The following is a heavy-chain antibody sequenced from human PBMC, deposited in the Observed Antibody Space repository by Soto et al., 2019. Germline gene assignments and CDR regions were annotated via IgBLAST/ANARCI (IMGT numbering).Heavy chain of an antibody. CDR1: GFTFRYYW. CDR2: SNNDGSDT. Sequence: EVHLVESGGGLVQPGGSLRLSCAASGFTFRYYWLHWVRQVPGRGPVWVSGSNNDGSDTFYADFVEGRFTISRDNAKNTVYLRMDSLRAEDTAIYYCGRLFECWGQGTLVTVPS. CDR3: GRLFEC. V-gene: IGHV3-74*01. J-gene: IGHJ4*02.